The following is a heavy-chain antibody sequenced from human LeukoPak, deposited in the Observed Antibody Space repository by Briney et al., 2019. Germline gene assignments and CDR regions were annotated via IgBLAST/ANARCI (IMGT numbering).Heavy chain of an antibody. CDR1: GGTFSSYA. Sequence: ASVTVSCTASGGTFSSYAISWVRQAPGQGLEWMGGIIPIFGTANYAQKFQGRVTITADESTSTAYMELSSLRSEDTAVYYCARSRYSIVGATTFDYWGQGTLVTVSS. V-gene: IGHV1-69*13. CDR3: ARSRYSIVGATTFDY. J-gene: IGHJ4*02. D-gene: IGHD1-26*01. CDR2: IIPIFGTA.